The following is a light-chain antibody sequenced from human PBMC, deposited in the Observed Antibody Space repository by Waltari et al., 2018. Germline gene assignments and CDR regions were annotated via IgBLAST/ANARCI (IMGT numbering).Light chain of an antibody. J-gene: IGLJ7*01. V-gene: IGLV1-51*02. Sequence: QSVLTQPPSVSAAPGQRVTISCSGGSSNIGNNYVSWYRQFPGTAPKLLICEASERPSGIPGRFSGSKSGTSATLDITGLQAGDEADYYCGTWDSSLSGAVFGGGTHLTVL. CDR2: EAS. CDR1: SSNIGNNY. CDR3: GTWDSSLSGAV.